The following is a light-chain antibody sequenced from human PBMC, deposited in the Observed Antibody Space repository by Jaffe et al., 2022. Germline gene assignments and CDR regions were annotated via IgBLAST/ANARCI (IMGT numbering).Light chain of an antibody. V-gene: IGLV2-11*01. J-gene: IGLJ2*01. CDR2: DVT. Sequence: QSALTQPRSVSGSPGQSVTISCTGTSSDVGGYNYVSWYQQHPGKVPKLMIYDVTKRPSGVPDRFSGSKSGNMASLTISGLQAEDEADYYCCSYAGTYTFVVFGGGTKLTVL. CDR3: CSYAGTYTFVV. CDR1: SSDVGGYNY.